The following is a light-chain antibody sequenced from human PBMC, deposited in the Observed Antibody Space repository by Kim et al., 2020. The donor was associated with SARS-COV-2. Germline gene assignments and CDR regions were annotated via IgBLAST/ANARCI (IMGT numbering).Light chain of an antibody. CDR1: KLGDKY. Sequence: SYELTQPPSVSVSPGQTASITCSGDKLGDKYACWYQQKPGQSPVLVIYQDSKRPSGIPERFSGSNSGNTATLTISGTQAMDEADYYCQAWDSRVFGTGTKVTV. V-gene: IGLV3-1*01. CDR3: QAWDSRV. J-gene: IGLJ1*01. CDR2: QDS.